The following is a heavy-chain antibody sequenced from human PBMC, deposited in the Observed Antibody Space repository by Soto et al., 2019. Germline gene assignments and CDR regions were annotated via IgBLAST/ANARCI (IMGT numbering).Heavy chain of an antibody. J-gene: IGHJ4*02. D-gene: IGHD3-16*01. CDR1: AFRFRSYS. V-gene: IGHV3-23*01. CDR2: ITATGDRT. Sequence: GSLRLSCADSAFRFRSYSMSWVRQAPGKGLEWVAAITATGDRTYYADSVTGRFTISRDNSKKTHYLQMTSLRAEDTAMYYCATLNVYFEYWRQGNLVTV. CDR3: ATLNVYFEY.